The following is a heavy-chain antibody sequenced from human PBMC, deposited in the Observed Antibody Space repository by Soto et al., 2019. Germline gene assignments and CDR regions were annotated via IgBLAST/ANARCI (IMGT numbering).Heavy chain of an antibody. V-gene: IGHV3-21*01. Sequence: GGSLRLSCAASGFTFRSYSMNWVRQAPGKGLQWVSSISSSSSYIYYADSVKGRFTISRDNAKNSLYLQMNSLRAEDTAVYYCARDLNDYSNFDYWGQGTLVTVSS. D-gene: IGHD4-4*01. CDR3: ARDLNDYSNFDY. CDR2: ISSSSSYI. CDR1: GFTFRSYS. J-gene: IGHJ4*02.